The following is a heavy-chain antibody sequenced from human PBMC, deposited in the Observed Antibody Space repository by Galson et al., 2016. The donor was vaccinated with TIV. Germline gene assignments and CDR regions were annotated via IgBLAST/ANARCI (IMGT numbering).Heavy chain of an antibody. V-gene: IGHV4-38-2*01. J-gene: IGHJ2*01. Sequence: ETLSLTCAVSGYSISSGFYWGWIRQPPGRGLEWIGSLNHRGDTHYTPSLTSRVTISLDTSKNQVSLTLTSVTAADTAVYYCARRQLWFWYFDVWGRGTLVTVSS. CDR2: LNHRGDT. CDR1: GYSISSGFY. D-gene: IGHD5-18*01. CDR3: ARRQLWFWYFDV.